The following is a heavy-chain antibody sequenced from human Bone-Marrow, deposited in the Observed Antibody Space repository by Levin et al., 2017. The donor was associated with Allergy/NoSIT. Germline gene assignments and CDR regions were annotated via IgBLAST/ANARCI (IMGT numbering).Heavy chain of an antibody. D-gene: IGHD4-17*01. V-gene: IGHV3-53*01. J-gene: IGHJ4*02. CDR1: GFTVSNNY. Sequence: GESLKISCAASGFTVSNNYMSWVRQAPGKGLEWVSLIYSAGSTYYADSVKGRFTISRDNSKNTLYLQMNSLRADDTAVYYWVGGQYGDYVWGQGTLVTVSS. CDR2: IYSAGST. CDR3: VGGQYGDYV.